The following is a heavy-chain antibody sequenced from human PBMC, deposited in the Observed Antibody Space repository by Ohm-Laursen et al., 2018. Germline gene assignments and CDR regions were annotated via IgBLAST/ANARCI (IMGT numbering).Heavy chain of an antibody. D-gene: IGHD3-22*01. V-gene: IGHV1-2*02. J-gene: IGHJ4*02. CDR2: INPNSGGT. Sequence: EASVKVSCNASGYTFTGYYMHWVRQAPGQGLEWMGWINPNSGGTNYAQKFQGRVTMTRDTSISTAYMELSRLRSDDTAVYYCARDFPGIQLWLAYYDSSGYHDYWGQGTLVTVSS. CDR3: ARDFPGIQLWLAYYDSSGYHDY. CDR1: GYTFTGYY.